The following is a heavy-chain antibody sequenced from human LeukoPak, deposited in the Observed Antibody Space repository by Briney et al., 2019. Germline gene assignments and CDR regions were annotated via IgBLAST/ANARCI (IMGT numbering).Heavy chain of an antibody. J-gene: IGHJ4*02. CDR3: ARGHSDYYDYSLFDY. V-gene: IGHV1-2*02. Sequence: VASVKVSCKASGYTFTDYYMHWVRQAPGQGLEWMGWINPNSGGTNYAQKFQGRVTMTRDTSISTAYMELSRLRSDDTAVYYCARGHSDYYDYSLFDYWGQGTLVTVSS. CDR1: GYTFTDYY. D-gene: IGHD3-22*01. CDR2: INPNSGGT.